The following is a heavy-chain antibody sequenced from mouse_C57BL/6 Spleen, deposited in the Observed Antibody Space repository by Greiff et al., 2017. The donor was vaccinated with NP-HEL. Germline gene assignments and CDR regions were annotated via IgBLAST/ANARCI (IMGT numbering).Heavy chain of an antibody. CDR2: INPNNGGT. J-gene: IGHJ2*01. CDR1: GYTFTDYY. Sequence: VQLQQSGPELVKPGASVKISCKASGYTFTDYYMNWVKQSHGKSLEWIGDINPNNGGTSYNQKFKGKATLTVDKSSSTAYMELRSLTSEDSAVYYCARSLPYYSNPDYWGQGTTLTVSS. CDR3: ARSLPYYSNPDY. V-gene: IGHV1-26*01. D-gene: IGHD2-5*01.